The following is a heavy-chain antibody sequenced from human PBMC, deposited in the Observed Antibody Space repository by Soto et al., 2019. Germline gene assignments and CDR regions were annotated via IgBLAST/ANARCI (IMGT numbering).Heavy chain of an antibody. CDR1: GFTFSNFW. J-gene: IGHJ5*02. V-gene: IGHV3-74*01. Sequence: EVPLVESGGGLVQPGGSLRLSCAASGFTFSNFWMHWVRQVPGKGLVWVSRINSDGSSTSYADSVKGRFTISRDNAKNTVYLQMNSLRDEDTAVYYCARDGYYHSSGYWDWFDPWGQGTLVTVSS. D-gene: IGHD3-22*01. CDR2: INSDGSST. CDR3: ARDGYYHSSGYWDWFDP.